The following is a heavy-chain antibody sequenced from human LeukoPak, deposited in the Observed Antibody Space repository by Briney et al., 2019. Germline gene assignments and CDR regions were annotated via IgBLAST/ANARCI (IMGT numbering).Heavy chain of an antibody. Sequence: PSETLSLTCAVYGGSFSGYYWSWIRQPPGKGLEWIGEINHSGSTNYNPSLKSRVTISVDTSKNQFSLKLSSVTAADTAVYYCARGNSGPGYWGQGTPVTVSS. CDR1: GGSFSGYY. CDR2: INHSGST. J-gene: IGHJ4*02. CDR3: ARGNSGPGY. V-gene: IGHV4-34*01. D-gene: IGHD1-26*01.